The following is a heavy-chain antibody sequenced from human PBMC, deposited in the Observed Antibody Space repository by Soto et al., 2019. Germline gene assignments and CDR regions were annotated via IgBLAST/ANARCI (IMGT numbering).Heavy chain of an antibody. CDR2: ILHTGHT. D-gene: IGHD2-15*01. Sequence: QVQLQESGPGLVKPSGTLSLSCGVSGDSFSSSNWWTWIRQPTGKGLEWTGDILHTGHTDLSPSLRSRITIAVDNSRKESSQKMPYATSADTAGYYWGWSPLRVDGKWYVDYWGPGALVIVAS. J-gene: IGHJ4*02. CDR1: GDSFSSSNW. V-gene: IGHV4-4*02. CDR3: GWSPLRVDGKWYVDY.